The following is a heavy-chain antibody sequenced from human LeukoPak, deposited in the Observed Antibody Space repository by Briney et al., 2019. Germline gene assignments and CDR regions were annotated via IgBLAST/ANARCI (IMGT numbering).Heavy chain of an antibody. D-gene: IGHD3-10*01. CDR1: GVSISSYY. V-gene: IGHV4-59*08. J-gene: IGHJ3*02. Sequence: SETLCLACTVSGVSISSYYWSWIRQPPGRGLEWIGYIYYSGSTNYNPSLKSRVTISVDTSKNQFSLKLSSVTAADTAVYYCARLPHHVLLWFGESIDAFDIWGQGTMVTVSS. CDR2: IYYSGST. CDR3: ARLPHHVLLWFGESIDAFDI.